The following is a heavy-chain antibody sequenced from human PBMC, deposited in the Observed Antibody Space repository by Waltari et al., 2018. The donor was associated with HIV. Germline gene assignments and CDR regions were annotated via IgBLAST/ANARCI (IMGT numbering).Heavy chain of an antibody. Sequence: QVQLQESGPGLVQTLETLSLTCAVPASSITSGYYWAWIRQSPGKGLEWIATIHYNGRADYNPSLGGRVLVSLDPSKNQFSLKMRYVTAADTAIYYCARDWGVTTGPFDFWGQGTQVTVSS. D-gene: IGHD4-4*01. CDR1: ASSITSGYY. V-gene: IGHV4-38-2*02. CDR3: ARDWGVTTGPFDF. J-gene: IGHJ4*02. CDR2: IHYNGRA.